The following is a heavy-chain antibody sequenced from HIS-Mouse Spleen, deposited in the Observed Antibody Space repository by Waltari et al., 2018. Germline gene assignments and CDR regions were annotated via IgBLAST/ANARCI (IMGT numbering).Heavy chain of an antibody. D-gene: IGHD7-27*01. CDR3: ARQFSNWGDAFDI. J-gene: IGHJ3*02. CDR1: GGSISSSSYY. CDR2: IYYSVLT. V-gene: IGHV4-39*01. Sequence: QLQLQESGPGLVKPSDTLSLTCTVSGGSISSSSYYWGWIRQPPGKGLEWIGSIYYSVLTAYTPSLRSRVTISVDTSKNQCSLELGYVTAADTAVYCCARQFSNWGDAFDIWGQGTIVTVSS.